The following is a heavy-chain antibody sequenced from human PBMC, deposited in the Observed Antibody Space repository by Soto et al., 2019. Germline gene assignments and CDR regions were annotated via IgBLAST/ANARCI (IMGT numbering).Heavy chain of an antibody. CDR3: AKVFLSYYYDSSGYYGELDY. J-gene: IGHJ4*02. D-gene: IGHD3-22*01. CDR1: GFTFSSYA. V-gene: IGHV3-23*01. CDR2: ISGSGGST. Sequence: GGSLRRSWAASGFTFSSYAMSWVRQAPGKGLGWVSAISGSGGSTDYADSVKGRFTISRDNSKDTLYLQMNSLRAEDTAVYYCAKVFLSYYYDSSGYYGELDYWGQGTLVTVSS.